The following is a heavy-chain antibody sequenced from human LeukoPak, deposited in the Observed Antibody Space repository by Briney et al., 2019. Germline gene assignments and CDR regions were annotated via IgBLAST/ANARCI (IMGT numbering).Heavy chain of an antibody. V-gene: IGHV1-69*05. Sequence: SVKVSCKASGGTFSSYAISWVRQAPGQGLEWMGRIIPIFGTANYAQKFQGRVTITTDESTSTAYMELSSLRSEDTAVYYCARGDSSGYYGDYWGQRTLVTVSS. J-gene: IGHJ4*02. CDR3: ARGDSSGYYGDY. CDR2: IIPIFGTA. D-gene: IGHD3-22*01. CDR1: GGTFSSYA.